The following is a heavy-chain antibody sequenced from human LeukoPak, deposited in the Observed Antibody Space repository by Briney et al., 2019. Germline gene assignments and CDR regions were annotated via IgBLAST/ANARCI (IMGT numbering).Heavy chain of an antibody. V-gene: IGHV4-59*08. CDR3: ARTTWYYYDSSGHTGLYYFDY. Sequence: SEALSLTCTVSGVSISSYYWSWIRQPPGKGLEWIGYIYYSGSTNYNPSLKSRVTISVDTSKNQFSLKLSSVTAADTAVYYCARTTWYYYDSSGHTGLYYFDYWGQGTLVTVSS. CDR2: IYYSGST. J-gene: IGHJ4*02. CDR1: GVSISSYY. D-gene: IGHD3-22*01.